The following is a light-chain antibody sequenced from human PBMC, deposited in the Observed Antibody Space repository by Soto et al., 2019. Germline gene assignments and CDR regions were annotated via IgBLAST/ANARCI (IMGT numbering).Light chain of an antibody. J-gene: IGKJ2*01. CDR1: ESISSF. CDR3: QQSYSTPRT. Sequence: DIQMTQSPSSLSASVGDRVTIACRASESISSFLSWYQKKPGKAPKLLIYAASSLQSGVPSRFSGSGSGTDFTLTISSLQPEDFATYYCQQSYSTPRTFGQGTKLEIK. V-gene: IGKV1-39*01. CDR2: AAS.